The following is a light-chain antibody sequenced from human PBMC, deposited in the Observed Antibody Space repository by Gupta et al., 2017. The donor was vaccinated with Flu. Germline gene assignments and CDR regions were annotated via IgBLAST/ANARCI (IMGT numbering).Light chain of an antibody. V-gene: IGKV2-28*01. CDR1: QSLLNTKGYTY. CDR3: MQGLQIPYT. J-gene: IGKJ2*01. Sequence: VTPGEPASISCRSSQSLLNTKGYTYLNWFLQKPGQSPQLLIFLGSTRASGVPDRFSGSQSGTDFTLKINRVDAEDVGVYYCMQGLQIPYTFGQGTKMEIK. CDR2: LGS.